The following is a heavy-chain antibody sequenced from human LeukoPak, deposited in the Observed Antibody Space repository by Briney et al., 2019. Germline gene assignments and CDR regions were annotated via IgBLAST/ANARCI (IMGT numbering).Heavy chain of an antibody. Sequence: GGSLRLSCAASGFTFSSYSMNWVRQAPGKGLEWVSSISSSSSYIYYADSVKGRFTISRDNAKNSLYLQMNSLRAEDTAAYYCARGGITMIVVVTGDYWGQGTLVTVSS. CDR3: ARGGITMIVVVTGDY. V-gene: IGHV3-21*01. J-gene: IGHJ4*02. D-gene: IGHD3-22*01. CDR2: ISSSSSYI. CDR1: GFTFSSYS.